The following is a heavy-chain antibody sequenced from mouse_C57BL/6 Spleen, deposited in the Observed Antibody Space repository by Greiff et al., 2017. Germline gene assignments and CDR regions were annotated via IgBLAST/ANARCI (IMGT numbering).Heavy chain of an antibody. CDR2: INPNNGGT. J-gene: IGHJ2*01. CDR3: ARSGYYYGSVDY. CDR1: GYTFTDYY. D-gene: IGHD1-1*01. V-gene: IGHV1-26*01. Sequence: EVKLQQSGPELVKPGASVKISCKASGYTFTDYYMNWVKQSHGKSLEWIGDINPNNGGTSYNQKFKGKATLTVDKSSSTAYMELRSLTSEDSAVYYCARSGYYYGSVDYWGQGTTLTVSS.